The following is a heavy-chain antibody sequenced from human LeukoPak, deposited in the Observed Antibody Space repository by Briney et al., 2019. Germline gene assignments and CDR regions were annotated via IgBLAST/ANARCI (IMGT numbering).Heavy chain of an antibody. V-gene: IGHV3-48*03. J-gene: IGHJ6*02. D-gene: IGHD1-26*01. CDR1: GFTFSDYE. CDR2: IGSSGRTI. CDR3: ARESTRKWDV. Sequence: GGSLRLSCTVSGFTFSDYEMNWVRQAPGKGLEWVSNIGSSGRTIFYADSVKGRFTISRDNAKNSLYLQMNSLRAEDTAVYYCARESTRKWDVWGQGTTVTVSS.